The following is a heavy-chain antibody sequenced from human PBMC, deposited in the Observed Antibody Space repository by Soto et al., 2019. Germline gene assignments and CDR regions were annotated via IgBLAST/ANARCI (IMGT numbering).Heavy chain of an antibody. CDR1: DGSISRSTFY. CDR3: ARGAGYDFWSGYRPTYYYMDV. CDR2: VHYTGST. Sequence: PSGTLSLTCTVSDGSISRSTFYWGWIRQPPGKGLEWIGRVHYTGSTYYNPSLKSRVTISVDTSKNQLSLKLSSVTAADTAVYYCARGAGYDFWSGYRPTYYYMDVWGKGTPVTVSS. D-gene: IGHD3-3*01. V-gene: IGHV4-39*02. J-gene: IGHJ6*03.